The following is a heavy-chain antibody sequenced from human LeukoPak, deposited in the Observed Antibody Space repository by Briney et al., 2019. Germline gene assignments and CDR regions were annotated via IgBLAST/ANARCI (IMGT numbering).Heavy chain of an antibody. V-gene: IGHV4-34*01. Sequence: SETLSLTCAVYGGSFSGYYWSWIRQPPGKGLEWIGEINHSGSTNYNPSLKSRVTISVDTSKNQFSLKLSSVTAADTAVYYCARLVRLGYSYGYYFDYWGQGTLVTVSS. CDR3: ARLVRLGYSYGYYFDY. D-gene: IGHD5-18*01. CDR1: GGSFSGYY. CDR2: INHSGST. J-gene: IGHJ4*02.